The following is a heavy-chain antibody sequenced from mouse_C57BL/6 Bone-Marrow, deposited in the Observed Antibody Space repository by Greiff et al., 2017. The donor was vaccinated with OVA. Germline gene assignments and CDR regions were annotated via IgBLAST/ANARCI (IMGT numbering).Heavy chain of an antibody. CDR1: GYTFTSYG. V-gene: IGHV1-81*01. D-gene: IGHD2-2*01. J-gene: IGHJ2*01. Sequence: QVQLQQSGAELARPGASVKLSCKASGYTFTSYGISWVKQRTGQGLEWIGEIYPRSGNTYYNEKFKGKATLTADKSSSTAYMELRSLTSEDSAVYFCARGGLVFDYWGQGTTLTVSS. CDR2: IYPRSGNT. CDR3: ARGGLVFDY.